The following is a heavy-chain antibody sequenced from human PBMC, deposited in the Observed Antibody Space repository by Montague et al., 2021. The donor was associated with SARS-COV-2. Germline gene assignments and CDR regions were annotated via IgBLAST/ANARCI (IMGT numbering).Heavy chain of an antibody. CDR2: ISTSSSYI. D-gene: IGHD4-11*01. CDR3: ARDAYSNYGEGNYFDY. J-gene: IGHJ4*02. V-gene: IGHV3-21*01. CDR1: GSTFSSYF. Sequence: SLRLSCAASGSTFSSYFMNWVRQAPGKGLEWVSSISTSSSYIYYADSVKGRFTISRDNAKNSLYLQMNSLRAEDTAVYYCARDAYSNYGEGNYFDYWGQGTLVTVSS.